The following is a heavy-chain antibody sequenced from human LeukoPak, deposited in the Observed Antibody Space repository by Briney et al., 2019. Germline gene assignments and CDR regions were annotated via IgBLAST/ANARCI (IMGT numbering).Heavy chain of an antibody. Sequence: ASVKVSCKASGYTFTGYYMHWVRQAPGQGLEWMGWINPNSGGTNYAQKFQGRVTMTRDTSISTAYMELSSLRSEDTAVYYCAKGVDYGDPALFGYWGQGTLVTVSS. J-gene: IGHJ4*02. V-gene: IGHV1-2*02. CDR1: GYTFTGYY. CDR2: INPNSGGT. D-gene: IGHD4-17*01. CDR3: AKGVDYGDPALFGY.